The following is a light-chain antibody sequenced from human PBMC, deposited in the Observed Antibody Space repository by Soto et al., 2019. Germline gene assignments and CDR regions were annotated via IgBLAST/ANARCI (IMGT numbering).Light chain of an antibody. CDR2: AAS. CDR3: RQDNSYPLT. CDR1: QGIRND. V-gene: IGKV1-6*01. J-gene: IGKJ1*01. Sequence: AVQMTQSPSALSASVGDRVTITCRAIQGIRNDLGWYQQKSGKAPKVLIYAASTLPSGVPSRFSGSGSGTDFTLTISSLQPEDFATYYCRQDNSYPLTFGQGTKVEIK.